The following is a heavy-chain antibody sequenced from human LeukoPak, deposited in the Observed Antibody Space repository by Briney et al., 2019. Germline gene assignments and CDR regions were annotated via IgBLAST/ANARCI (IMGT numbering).Heavy chain of an antibody. D-gene: IGHD3-9*01. J-gene: IGHJ4*02. CDR1: GGTFSSYA. CDR2: IIPIFGTA. V-gene: IGHV1-69*13. CDR3: ARVVRGDILTGYYTLDY. Sequence: SVKVSCKASGGTFSSYAISWVRQAPGQGLEWMGGIIPIFGTANYAQKFQGRVTITADESTSTAYMELSSLRSEDTAVYYCARVVRGDILTGYYTLDYWAREPWSPSPQ.